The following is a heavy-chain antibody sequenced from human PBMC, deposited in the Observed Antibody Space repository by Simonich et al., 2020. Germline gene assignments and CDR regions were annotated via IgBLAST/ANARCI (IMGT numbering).Heavy chain of an antibody. CDR1: GGSFSGYY. V-gene: IGHV4-34*01. J-gene: IGHJ4*02. Sequence: QVQLQQWGAGLLKPSETLSLTCAVYGGSFSGYYWSWIRQPTGKGLEWIGESNHSGSTNYNPSLKSRVTISVDTSKNQFSLKLSAVTAADTAVYYCARHLQLGPFDYWGQGTLVTVSS. D-gene: IGHD1-1*01. CDR2: SNHSGST. CDR3: ARHLQLGPFDY.